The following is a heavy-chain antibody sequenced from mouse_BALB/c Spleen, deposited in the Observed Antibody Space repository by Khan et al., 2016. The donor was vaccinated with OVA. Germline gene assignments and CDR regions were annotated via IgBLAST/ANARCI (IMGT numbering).Heavy chain of an antibody. Sequence: EVQLQESGPGLVKPSQSLSLTCNVTGYSITSCYVWNWIQQFPGNKLEWMGYIRYSGSTNYNPTLKSQTSITPDTSKNQFFLQLNSVTTEDTATYYCARTDRIEYWGQGTTRTVSS. J-gene: IGHJ2*01. V-gene: IGHV3-1*02. CDR1: GYSITSCYV. D-gene: IGHD2-14*01. CDR3: ARTDRIEY. CDR2: IRYSGST.